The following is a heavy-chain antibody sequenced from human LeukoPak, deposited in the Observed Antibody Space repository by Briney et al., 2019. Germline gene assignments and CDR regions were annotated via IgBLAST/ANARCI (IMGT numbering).Heavy chain of an antibody. Sequence: SETLSLICSVSGGSISNYYWSWIRQSPGKGLEWIGYIYYSGTTNYNPSLKSRVTISVDRSKNQFSLKLRSVTAADTAVYYCARDRGDYDFPFPGVYDIWGQGTMVTVSS. CDR3: ARDRGDYDFPFPGVYDI. V-gene: IGHV4-59*12. CDR2: IYYSGTT. D-gene: IGHD3-3*01. CDR1: GGSISNYY. J-gene: IGHJ3*02.